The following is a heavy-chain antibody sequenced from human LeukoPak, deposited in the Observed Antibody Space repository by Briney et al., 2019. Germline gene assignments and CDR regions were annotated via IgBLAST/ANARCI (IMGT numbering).Heavy chain of an antibody. CDR2: ISAYNGNT. J-gene: IGHJ6*02. D-gene: IGHD1-26*01. CDR1: GYTFTSYG. Sequence: ASVKVSGKASGYTFTSYGISWVRQAPGQGLEWMGWISAYNGNTNYAQKLQGRVTMTTDTSTSTAYMELRSLRSDDTAVYYCARNRIVGATPLDYYGMDVWGQGTTVTVSS. V-gene: IGHV1-18*01. CDR3: ARNRIVGATPLDYYGMDV.